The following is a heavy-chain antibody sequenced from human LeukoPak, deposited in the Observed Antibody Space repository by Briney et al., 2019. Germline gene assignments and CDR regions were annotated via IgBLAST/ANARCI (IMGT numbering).Heavy chain of an antibody. CDR2: IYPDDSDT. J-gene: IGHJ4*02. V-gene: IGHV5-51*01. CDR3: ASLPRGSSGWNYFDY. Sequence: ESLKISCKASGNRFTNYWIGWVRQMPGKGLEWMGIIYPDDSDTRYSPSFQGQVTISVDKSISTAYLQSSSLKASDTAMYYCASLPRGSSGWNYFDYWGQGALVTVSS. CDR1: GNRFTNYW. D-gene: IGHD6-19*01.